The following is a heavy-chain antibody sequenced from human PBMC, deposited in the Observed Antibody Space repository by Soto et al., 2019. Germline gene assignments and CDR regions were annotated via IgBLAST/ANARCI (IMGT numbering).Heavy chain of an antibody. CDR2: ISTSGNIK. CDR3: ARNGGTFDP. V-gene: IGHV3-11*01. CDR1: GFTFSDYD. D-gene: IGHD3-16*01. J-gene: IGHJ5*02. Sequence: QVPLVESGGGLVKPGGFLRLSCAASGFTFSDYDMTWIRQAAGKGLEWVSYISTSGNIKYYAESVEGRFTISRDNAKNSLYLQMNSLRADDTAVYFCARNGGTFDPWGQGTLVTVSS.